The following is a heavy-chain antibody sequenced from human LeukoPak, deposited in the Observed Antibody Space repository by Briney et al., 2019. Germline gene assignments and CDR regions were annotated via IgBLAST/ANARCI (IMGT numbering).Heavy chain of an antibody. V-gene: IGHV1-24*01. CDR2: FDPEDGET. Sequence: ASVKVSCKVSGYTLTELSMHWVRQAPGKGLEWMGGFDPEDGETIYAQKFQGRVTMTEDTSTDTAYMELSSLRSEDTAVDYCAIRGYRGYYFDYWGQGTLVTVSS. CDR3: AIRGYRGYYFDY. J-gene: IGHJ4*02. D-gene: IGHD5-18*01. CDR1: GYTLTELS.